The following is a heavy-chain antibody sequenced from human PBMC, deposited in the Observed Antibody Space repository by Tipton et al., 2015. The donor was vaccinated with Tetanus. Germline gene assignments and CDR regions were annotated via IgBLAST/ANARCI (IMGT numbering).Heavy chain of an antibody. D-gene: IGHD1-1*01. J-gene: IGHJ2*01. CDR3: ARTQPIGWYFDL. CDR2: IYYSGST. CDR1: GGSISSGAYY. Sequence: TLSLTCTVSGGSISSGAYYWSWIRQHPGKGLEWIGYIYYSGSTFYNPSLKSRVTISVDTSKNQFSLKLSSVTAADTAMYYCARTQPIGWYFDLWGRGPLLTVSS. V-gene: IGHV4-31*03.